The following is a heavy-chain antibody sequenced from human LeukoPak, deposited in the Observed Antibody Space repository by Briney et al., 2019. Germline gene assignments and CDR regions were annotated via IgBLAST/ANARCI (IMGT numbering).Heavy chain of an antibody. V-gene: IGHV4-31*03. Sequence: SETLSLTCTVSGGSISSGGYYWSWIRQHPGKGLEWIGYIYYSGSTYYNPSLKSRVTISVDTSKNQFSLKLSSVTAADTAVYCCAAQRWLQFAIDYWGQGTLVTVSS. J-gene: IGHJ4*02. CDR2: IYYSGST. CDR1: GGSISSGGYY. D-gene: IGHD5-24*01. CDR3: AAQRWLQFAIDY.